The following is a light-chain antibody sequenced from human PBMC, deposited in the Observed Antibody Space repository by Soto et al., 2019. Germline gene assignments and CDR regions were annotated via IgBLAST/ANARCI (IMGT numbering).Light chain of an antibody. J-gene: IGKJ4*01. Sequence: DIQMTQSPATLSASVGDRVTITCRASQSVRSWLAWYQQKPGTAPKLLIFDASRLESGVPSRFSGSASGTEFTLTISSLQPDDFVTYYCQQYDNYPLTFGGGTKVEIK. CDR3: QQYDNYPLT. CDR1: QSVRSW. CDR2: DAS. V-gene: IGKV1-5*01.